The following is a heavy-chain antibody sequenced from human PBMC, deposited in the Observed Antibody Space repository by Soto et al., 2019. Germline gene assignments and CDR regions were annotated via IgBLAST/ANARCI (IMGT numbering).Heavy chain of an antibody. V-gene: IGHV3-74*01. J-gene: IGHJ6*02. CDR3: ARERTSKGGMDV. Sequence: GGSLRLSCAASGFTFSSYAMSWVRQAPGKGLEWVSRIISGGSRVSYADSVKGRFTIARDNAKNTLYLEMHSLTAEGTAVYYCARERTSKGGMDVWGQGTTVTVSS. CDR2: IISGGSRV. CDR1: GFTFSSYA.